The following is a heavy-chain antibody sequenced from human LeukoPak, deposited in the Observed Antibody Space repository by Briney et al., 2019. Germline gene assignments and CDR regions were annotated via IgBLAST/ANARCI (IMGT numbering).Heavy chain of an antibody. Sequence: ASVKVSCKASGYTFTSYGISWVRQAPGQGLEWMGWISAYNGNTNYAQKLQGRVTMTTDTSTSTAYMELRSLRSDDTAVYYCASRGSISEQTSGAFDIWGQGTMVTVAS. CDR1: GYTFTSYG. D-gene: IGHD1-26*01. V-gene: IGHV1-18*01. CDR2: ISAYNGNT. CDR3: ASRGSISEQTSGAFDI. J-gene: IGHJ3*02.